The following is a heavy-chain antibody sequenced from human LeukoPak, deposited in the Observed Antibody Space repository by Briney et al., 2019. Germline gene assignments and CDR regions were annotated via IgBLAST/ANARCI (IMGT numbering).Heavy chain of an antibody. D-gene: IGHD2-2*01. CDR2: IYPGDSDT. CDR3: ARRGRGSTSWFDP. J-gene: IGHJ5*02. CDR1: GYTFSSYW. Sequence: VESLKNSRKGSGYTFSSYWVGWVPRMAGHGLGWLGIIYPGDSDTRYSPSFQGQVTISADKSISTAYLQWSSLKASDTAMYYCARRGRGSTSWFDPWGQGTLVTVSS. V-gene: IGHV5-51*01.